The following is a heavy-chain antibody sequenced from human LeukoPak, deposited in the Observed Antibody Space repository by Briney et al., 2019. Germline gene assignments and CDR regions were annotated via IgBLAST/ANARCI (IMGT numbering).Heavy chain of an antibody. CDR2: IYYSGST. J-gene: IGHJ4*02. CDR1: GGSISSSSYY. CDR3: ARYSRGVATTLNYFDY. D-gene: IGHD5-12*01. Sequence: KLSETLSLTCTVSGGSISSSSYYWGWIRQPPGKGLEWIGSIYYSGSTYYNPSLKSRVTISVDTSKNQFSPKLSSVTAADTAVYYCARYSRGVATTLNYFDYWGQGTLVTVSS. V-gene: IGHV4-39*01.